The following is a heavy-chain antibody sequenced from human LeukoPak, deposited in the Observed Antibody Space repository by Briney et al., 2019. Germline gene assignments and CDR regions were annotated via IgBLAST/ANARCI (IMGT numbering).Heavy chain of an antibody. CDR2: IVYSGST. CDR3: ARAGRITRDAFDI. V-gene: IGHV4-34*12. D-gene: IGHD3-10*01. Sequence: SETLSLTCAVFGVSFDGYYWTWIRQSPEKGLEWIGEIVYSGSTNYNPSLKSRVIISADTSKVQFSLTLSSVTAADTAVYYCARAGRITRDAFDIWGQGTMVTVSS. J-gene: IGHJ3*02. CDR1: GVSFDGYY.